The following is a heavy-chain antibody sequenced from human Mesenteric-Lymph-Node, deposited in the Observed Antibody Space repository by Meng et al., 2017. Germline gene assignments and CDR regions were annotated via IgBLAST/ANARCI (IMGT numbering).Heavy chain of an antibody. V-gene: IGHV1-8*01. CDR2: MNPNNKDT. D-gene: IGHD1-26*01. CDR3: ARGIAQGVDY. Sequence: VKVSCKASGYTFTSSHINWVRQAPGQGFEWMGWMNPNNKDTGYAQSFQGRVTMTRDASISTAYMELSSLASEDTAVYYCARGIAQGVDYWGQGTLVTVSS. CDR1: GYTFTSSH. J-gene: IGHJ4*02.